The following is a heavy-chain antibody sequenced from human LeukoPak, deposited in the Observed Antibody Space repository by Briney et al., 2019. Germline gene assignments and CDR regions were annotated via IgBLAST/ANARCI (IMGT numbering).Heavy chain of an antibody. V-gene: IGHV3-23*01. CDR3: AKSSGSSGWSEPYY. CDR2: ISGSGGST. Sequence: GGSLRLSCAASGFTFSSYAMNWVRQAPGKGLEWVSTISGSGGSTYYADSVKGRFTISRDNSKNTLYLQMNSLRAEDTAVYYCAKSSGSSGWSEPYYWGQGTLVTVSS. CDR1: GFTFSSYA. D-gene: IGHD6-19*01. J-gene: IGHJ4*02.